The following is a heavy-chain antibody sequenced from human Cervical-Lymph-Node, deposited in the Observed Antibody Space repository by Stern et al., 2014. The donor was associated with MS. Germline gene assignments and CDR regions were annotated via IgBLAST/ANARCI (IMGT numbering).Heavy chain of an antibody. CDR1: GGTFSSSYA. D-gene: IGHD2-15*01. J-gene: IGHJ5*02. Sequence: VQLVESGAEVKKPGSSVNVSCKASGGTFSSSYAVSWVRQAPGQGLEWMGRIIPMIGLANYAQKFQTRLTITAAKSSSTVYMRLSSLTSEDTALYYCARGIVTNRPAATLHNLFDPWGQGTLVTVSS. CDR3: ARGIVTNRPAATLHNLFDP. CDR2: IIPMIGLA. V-gene: IGHV1-69*09.